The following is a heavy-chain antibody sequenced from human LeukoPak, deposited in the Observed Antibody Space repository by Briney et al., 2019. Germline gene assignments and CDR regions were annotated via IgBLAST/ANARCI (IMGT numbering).Heavy chain of an antibody. D-gene: IGHD3-22*01. J-gene: IGHJ4*02. CDR2: IKQDGSEK. CDR1: GFTFSSYW. V-gene: IGHV3-7*01. CDR3: ARVGYITYYYDSSGYYPYYFDY. Sequence: SGGSLRLSCAASGFTFSSYWMSWVRQAPGKGLEWVANIKQDGSEKYYVDSVKGRFTISRDNAKNSLYLQMNRLRAEDTAVYYCARVGYITYYYDSSGYYPYYFDYWGQGTLVTVSS.